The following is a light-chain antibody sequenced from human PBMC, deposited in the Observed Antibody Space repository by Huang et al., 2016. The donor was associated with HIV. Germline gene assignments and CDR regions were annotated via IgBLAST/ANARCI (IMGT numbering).Light chain of an antibody. V-gene: IGKV3-11*01. CDR2: DAS. Sequence: EIVLTQSPATLSLSPGERATLSCRASQSVVNLACYPHKPGQAPRLLIYDASNRASGIPARFSGSGSGTDFTLTVNILQPEDSAVYYCQQRNSWPPITFGQGTRLEIK. CDR3: QQRNSWPPIT. J-gene: IGKJ5*01. CDR1: QSVVN.